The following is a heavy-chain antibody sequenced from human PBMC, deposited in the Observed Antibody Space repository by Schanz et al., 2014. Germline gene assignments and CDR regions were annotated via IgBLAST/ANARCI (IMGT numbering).Heavy chain of an antibody. CDR2: ISDDGADE. D-gene: IGHD3-16*01. Sequence: QVQVMESGGGVVQPGRSLRLSCAGSGFTFSDYGMHWVRQAPGKGLEWVTVISDDGADEFYADSVKGRFTVSRDNSKSIMYLQMNSLRPEDTAVYYCARDRSENLITFCFFDYWGQGVLVTVS. CDR1: GFTFSDYG. J-gene: IGHJ4*02. V-gene: IGHV3-30*03. CDR3: ARDRSENLITFCFFDY.